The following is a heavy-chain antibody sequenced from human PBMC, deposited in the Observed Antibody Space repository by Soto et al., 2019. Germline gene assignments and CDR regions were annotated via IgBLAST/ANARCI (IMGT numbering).Heavy chain of an antibody. V-gene: IGHV3-23*01. CDR1: GFTFSSYA. CDR3: ANSAVACYYYYGMDV. J-gene: IGHJ6*02. D-gene: IGHD2-2*01. Sequence: LRLSCAASGFTFSSYAMSWVRQAPGKGLEWVSAISGSGGSTYYADSVKGRFTISRDNSKNTLYLQMNSLRAEDTAVYYCANSAVACYYYYGMDVWGQGTTVTVS. CDR2: ISGSGGST.